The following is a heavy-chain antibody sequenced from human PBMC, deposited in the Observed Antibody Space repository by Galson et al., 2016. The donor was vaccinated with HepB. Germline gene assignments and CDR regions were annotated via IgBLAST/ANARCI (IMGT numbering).Heavy chain of an antibody. CDR1: GFAFSNYA. V-gene: IGHV3-30*18. CDR2: VSYDGRNK. J-gene: IGHJ4*02. Sequence: SLRLSCAASGFAFSNYAMHWVRQAPGKGLEWVAVVSYDGRNKYYAGSVKGRFTISRDNSKNTVYLQMNRLRVEDTAVYYCAKNDILAGYSAFDYWGQGTLVTVSS. D-gene: IGHD3-9*01. CDR3: AKNDILAGYSAFDY.